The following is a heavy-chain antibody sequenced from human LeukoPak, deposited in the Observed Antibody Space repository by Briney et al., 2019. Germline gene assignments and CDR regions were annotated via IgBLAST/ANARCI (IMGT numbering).Heavy chain of an antibody. D-gene: IGHD3-22*01. V-gene: IGHV4-4*07. CDR3: ARDGLYDSSGYYFDAFDI. Sequence: SETLSLTCIVSGGSISSYYWSWIRQPAGKGLEWIGRIYTSGSTNYNPSLKSRVTMSVDTSKNQFSLKLSSVTAADTAVYYCARDGLYDSSGYYFDAFDIWGQGTMVTVYS. J-gene: IGHJ3*02. CDR2: IYTSGST. CDR1: GGSISSYY.